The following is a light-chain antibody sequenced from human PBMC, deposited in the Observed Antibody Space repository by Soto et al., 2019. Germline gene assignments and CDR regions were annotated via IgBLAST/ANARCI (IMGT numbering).Light chain of an antibody. CDR3: HQRQSWPRT. Sequence: EIVMTQSPATLSVSPGQRATLSCRASQSVSTNLAWYQQKPGQAPRLLMYGASARATDIPARFSASGTGTDFTLTISDVQPEDFAVYYCHQRQSWPRTFGQGTKVDIK. J-gene: IGKJ1*01. CDR2: GAS. CDR1: QSVSTN. V-gene: IGKV3-15*01.